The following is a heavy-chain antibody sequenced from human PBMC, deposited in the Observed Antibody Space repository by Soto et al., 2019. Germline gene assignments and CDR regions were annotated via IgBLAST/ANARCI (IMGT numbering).Heavy chain of an antibody. CDR2: INHSGST. V-gene: IGHV4-34*01. CDR3: ARGGHRDGYNIDP. J-gene: IGHJ5*02. D-gene: IGHD5-12*01. Sequence: SETLSLTCAVYGGSFSGYYWSWIRQPPGKGLEWIGEINHSGSTNYNPSLKSRVTISVDTSKNQFSLKLSSVTAADTAVYYCARGGHRDGYNIDPWGQGTLVTVSS. CDR1: GGSFSGYY.